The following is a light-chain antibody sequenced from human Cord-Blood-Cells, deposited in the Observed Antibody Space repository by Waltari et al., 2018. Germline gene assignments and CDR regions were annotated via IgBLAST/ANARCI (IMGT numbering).Light chain of an antibody. V-gene: IGLV2-23*02. CDR2: EVS. Sequence: QSALIQPASVSGSPGQSITISCTGTSSYVGGYNLVSWYQQHQGKAPKLMIYEVSKRPSGVSNRFSGSKSGNTASLTISGLQAEDEADYYCCSYAGSSTYVVFGGGTKLTVL. J-gene: IGLJ2*01. CDR1: SSYVGGYNL. CDR3: CSYAGSSTYVV.